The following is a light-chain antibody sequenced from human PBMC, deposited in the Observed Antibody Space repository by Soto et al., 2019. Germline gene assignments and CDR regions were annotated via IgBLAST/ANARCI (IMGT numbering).Light chain of an antibody. Sequence: DIQMTQSPSTLSASVGGRVTITCRASQSVGTWVAWYQQKPGKAPKLLIYGASNLESGVPSRFSGSGSGTEFTLTITTLQPDDFATYFCQQYYRNTWSFGPGTKVDI. J-gene: IGKJ1*01. CDR1: QSVGTW. CDR3: QQYYRNTWS. V-gene: IGKV1-5*01. CDR2: GAS.